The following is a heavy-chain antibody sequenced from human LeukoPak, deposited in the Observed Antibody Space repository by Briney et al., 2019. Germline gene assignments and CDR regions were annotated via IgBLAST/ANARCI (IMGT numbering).Heavy chain of an antibody. V-gene: IGHV1-46*01. J-gene: IGHJ4*02. CDR2: INSSGGST. CDR3: ARFAVHRRLTVAGQFGLDY. CDR1: GYIFTSYN. D-gene: IGHD6-19*01. Sequence: GASVNVSCKASGYIFTSYNIYWVRQAPGQGLEWMGIINSSGGSTNYAQRFQGRVSMTRDTSTSTVYMELRSLRSEDTAVYYCARFAVHRRLTVAGQFGLDYWGQGTLVTVSS.